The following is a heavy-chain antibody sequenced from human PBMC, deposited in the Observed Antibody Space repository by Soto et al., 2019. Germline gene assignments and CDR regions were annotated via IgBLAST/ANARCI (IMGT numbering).Heavy chain of an antibody. CDR1: GFTFSTYA. Sequence: EVELLESGGGLVQPEGSLRLSCAASGFTFSTYAMGWVRQAPGKGLEWVSVVSSGGGTNYADSVKGRFTVSRDNSKNTLSLQMNSLRADDTAVYYCAKRRGAGGHFDYWGQGALVTVSS. V-gene: IGHV3-23*01. CDR3: AKRRGAGGHFDY. CDR2: VSSGGGT. J-gene: IGHJ4*02. D-gene: IGHD2-15*01.